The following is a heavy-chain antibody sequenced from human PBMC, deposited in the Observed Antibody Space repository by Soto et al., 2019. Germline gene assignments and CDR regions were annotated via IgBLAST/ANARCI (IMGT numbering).Heavy chain of an antibody. CDR1: GFTFSSYS. Sequence: EVQLVESGGGLVKPGGSLRLSCAASGFTFSSYSMNWVRQAPGKGLEWVSSISSSSSYIYYADSVKGRFTISRDNAKNTLYLQMNSLRAEDTAGYYCAREDINPFYGMDVWGQGTTVTVSS. D-gene: IGHD5-12*01. J-gene: IGHJ6*02. CDR2: ISSSSSYI. CDR3: AREDINPFYGMDV. V-gene: IGHV3-21*01.